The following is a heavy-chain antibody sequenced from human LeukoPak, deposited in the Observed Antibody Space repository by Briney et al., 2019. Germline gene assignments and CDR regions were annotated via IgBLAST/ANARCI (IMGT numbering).Heavy chain of an antibody. CDR3: ARDRGGSNYVFDY. CDR2: IYYSGST. Sequence: SETLSLTCTVSGGSISSSSYCWGWIRQPPGKGLEWIGSIYYSGSTYYNPSLKSRVTISVDTSKNQFSLKLSSVTAADTAVYYCARDRGGSNYVFDYWGQGTLVTVSS. CDR1: GGSISSSSYC. J-gene: IGHJ4*02. V-gene: IGHV4-39*07. D-gene: IGHD4-11*01.